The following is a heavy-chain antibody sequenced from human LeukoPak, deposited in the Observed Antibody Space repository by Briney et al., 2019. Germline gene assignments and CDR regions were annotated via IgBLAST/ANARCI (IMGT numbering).Heavy chain of an antibody. Sequence: AGGSLRLSCAASGFTFSSYAMHWVRQAPGKGLEWVAVISYDGSNKYYADSVKGRFTISRDNSKNTLYLQMNSLRAEDTAVYYCAKYYDFWSGYPTGDAFDIWGQGTMVTVSS. D-gene: IGHD3-3*01. CDR2: ISYDGSNK. CDR3: AKYYDFWSGYPTGDAFDI. V-gene: IGHV3-30-3*02. J-gene: IGHJ3*02. CDR1: GFTFSSYA.